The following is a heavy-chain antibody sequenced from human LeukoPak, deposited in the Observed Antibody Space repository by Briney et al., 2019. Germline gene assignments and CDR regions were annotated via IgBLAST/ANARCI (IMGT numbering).Heavy chain of an antibody. Sequence: GASVKVSCKASGYTFTSYGISWVRQAPGQGLEWMGWISAYNGNTNYAQKLQGRVTMTTDTSTSTAYMELRSLRSDDTAVYYCAREYRSSTSCYTVRPYYYYGMDVWGQGTTVTVSS. V-gene: IGHV1-18*01. CDR1: GYTFTSYG. CDR3: AREYRSSTSCYTVRPYYYYGMDV. J-gene: IGHJ6*02. CDR2: ISAYNGNT. D-gene: IGHD2-2*01.